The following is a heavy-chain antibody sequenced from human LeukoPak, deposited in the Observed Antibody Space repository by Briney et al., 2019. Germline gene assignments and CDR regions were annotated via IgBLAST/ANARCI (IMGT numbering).Heavy chain of an antibody. CDR2: ISGSGSTI. CDR1: GFTFSSYA. Sequence: GGSLRLSCAASGFTFSSYAMSWVRQAPGKGLEWVSAISGSGSTIYYADSVKGRFTISRDNAKNSLYLQMNSLRAEDTAVYYCARDNQGVISYWGQGTLVTVSS. J-gene: IGHJ4*02. D-gene: IGHD1-14*01. V-gene: IGHV3-23*01. CDR3: ARDNQGVISY.